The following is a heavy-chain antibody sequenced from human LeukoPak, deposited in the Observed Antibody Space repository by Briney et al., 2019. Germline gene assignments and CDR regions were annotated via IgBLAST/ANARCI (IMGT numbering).Heavy chain of an antibody. CDR1: GGSIGSGGYY. J-gene: IGHJ4*02. D-gene: IGHD3-3*01. Sequence: PSQTLSLTCNVSGGSIGSGGYYWSWIRQHPGKGLEWIGFIFYSGSTSYDPSLKNRVSFSLDASKNQFSLTLTSVTAADTAVYYCARLYGDLWGQGTLVTVSS. CDR3: ARLYGDL. V-gene: IGHV4-31*03. CDR2: IFYSGST.